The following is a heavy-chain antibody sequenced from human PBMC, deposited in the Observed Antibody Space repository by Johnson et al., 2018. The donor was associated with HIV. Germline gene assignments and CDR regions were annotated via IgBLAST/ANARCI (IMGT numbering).Heavy chain of an antibody. Sequence: QVQLVESGGGVVQPGRSLRLSCAASGFTFSSYGMHWVRQAPGKGLEWVAVIWYDGSNKYYADSVKGRFTISRDNSKNTIYLQMKSLRVEDTAVYYCAKPYYDFWSGYYEYNAFDIWGQGTLVTVSS. CDR2: IWYDGSNK. J-gene: IGHJ3*02. V-gene: IGHV3-33*08. D-gene: IGHD3-3*01. CDR1: GFTFSSYG. CDR3: AKPYYDFWSGYYEYNAFDI.